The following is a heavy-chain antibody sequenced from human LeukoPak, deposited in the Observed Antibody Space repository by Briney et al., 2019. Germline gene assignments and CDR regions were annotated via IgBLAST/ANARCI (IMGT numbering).Heavy chain of an antibody. Sequence: ASVKVSCKASGYTFTSYDINWVRQATGQGLEWMGWMNPNSGNTGYAQKFQGRVTMTRNTSISTAYMELSSLRSEDTAVYYCASRSLRTVAAAGTTGSYGMDVWGQGTLVTVSS. CDR3: ASRSLRTVAAAGTTGSYGMDV. CDR2: MNPNSGNT. D-gene: IGHD6-13*01. J-gene: IGHJ6*02. CDR1: GYTFTSYD. V-gene: IGHV1-8*01.